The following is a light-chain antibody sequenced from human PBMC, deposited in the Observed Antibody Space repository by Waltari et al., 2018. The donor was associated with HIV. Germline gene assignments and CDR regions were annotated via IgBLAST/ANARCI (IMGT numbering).Light chain of an antibody. CDR1: SSDFGFDNY. CDR3: TSYTTSDTLR. V-gene: IGLV2-14*03. J-gene: IGLJ3*02. CDR2: EVS. Sequence: QSVLTQPASVSGSPGQSVTISCTGTSSDFGFDNYVSWYQQYPGKAPTLIIYEVSSRPSCVSDRFSGSKSGNTASLTISGLQNEDEADYFCTSYTTSDTLRFGGGTKVTVL.